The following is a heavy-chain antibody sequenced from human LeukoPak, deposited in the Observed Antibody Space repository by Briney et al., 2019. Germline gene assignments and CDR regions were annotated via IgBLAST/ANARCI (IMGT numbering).Heavy chain of an antibody. J-gene: IGHJ4*02. CDR3: ARMNYVSSGWGAPFDD. V-gene: IGHV3-48*04. Sequence: GGSLRLSCAASGFTFSTYIMNWVRQAPGKGLEWVSYISPSSTRIDYAASVRGRFTISRDNAKSSLYLQVNSLRAEDTAGYYCARMNYVSSGWGAPFDDWGQGTLVTVSS. D-gene: IGHD1-7*01. CDR2: ISPSSTRI. CDR1: GFTFSTYI.